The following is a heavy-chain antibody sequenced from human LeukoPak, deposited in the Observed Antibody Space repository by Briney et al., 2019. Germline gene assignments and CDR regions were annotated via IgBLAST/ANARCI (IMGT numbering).Heavy chain of an antibody. CDR2: IYYSGST. V-gene: IGHV4-59*01. CDR1: GGSISSYY. D-gene: IGHD6-19*01. CDR3: ARLIHSSGRPGMDV. Sequence: SETLSLTCTASGGSISSYYWSWIRQPPGKGLEWIGYIYYSGSTNYNPSLKSRVTISVDTSKNQFSLKLSSVTAADTAVYYCARLIHSSGRPGMDVWGQGTTVTVSS. J-gene: IGHJ6*02.